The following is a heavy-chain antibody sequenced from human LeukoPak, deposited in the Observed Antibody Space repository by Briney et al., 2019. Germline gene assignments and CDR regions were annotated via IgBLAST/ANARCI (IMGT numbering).Heavy chain of an antibody. CDR3: AKAGSSWYWDFDY. V-gene: IGHV3-9*02. J-gene: IGHJ4*02. Sequence: PGRSLRLSCAASGFTSDDYAVHWVRQAPGKGLEWVSGISWNSGSIGYADSVKGRFTISRDNAKNSLYLQMNSLRAEDMALYYCAKAGSSWYWDFDYWGQGTLVTVSS. CDR2: ISWNSGSI. D-gene: IGHD6-13*01. CDR1: GFTSDDYA.